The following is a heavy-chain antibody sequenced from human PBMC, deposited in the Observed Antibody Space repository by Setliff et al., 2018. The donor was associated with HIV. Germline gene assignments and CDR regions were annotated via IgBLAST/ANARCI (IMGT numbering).Heavy chain of an antibody. CDR1: GGSISSYY. CDR3: ARGVRGTQVLATIGGEDYFYYYMDI. J-gene: IGHJ6*03. Sequence: PSETLSLTCTVSGGSISSYYWNWLRQPAGKGLEWIGHFFPGGSTNYNPSLNSRVSMSVDTSNNQFSLKLTSMTAADTAVYYRARGVRGTQVLATIGGEDYFYYYMDIWGKGTTVTVSS. D-gene: IGHD5-12*01. CDR2: FFPGGST. V-gene: IGHV4-4*07.